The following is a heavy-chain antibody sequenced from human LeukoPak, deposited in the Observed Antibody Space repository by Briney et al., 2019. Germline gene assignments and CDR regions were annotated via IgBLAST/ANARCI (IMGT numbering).Heavy chain of an antibody. CDR2: ISAYNGNT. CDR1: GYTFTSYG. Sequence: ASVKVSCKASGYTFTSYGISWVRQAPGQGLEWMGWISAYNGNTNYAQKLQGRVTMTTDTSTSTAYMELRSLRSDDTAVYYCARXQDXFGYSYGPHFDYWGQGTLVTVSS. J-gene: IGHJ4*02. V-gene: IGHV1-18*01. CDR3: ARXQDXFGYSYGPHFDY. D-gene: IGHD5-18*01.